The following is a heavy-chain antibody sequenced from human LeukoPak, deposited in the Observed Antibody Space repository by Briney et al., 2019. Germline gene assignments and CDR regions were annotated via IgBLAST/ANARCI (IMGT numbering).Heavy chain of an antibody. CDR1: GFTVSSNY. J-gene: IGHJ6*02. CDR2: IYSGGST. CDR3: AREIVVVPAASRTHYYYYGMDV. V-gene: IGHV3-66*02. Sequence: PGGSLRLSCAASGFTVSSNYMSWVRQAPGKGLEWVSVIYSGGSTYYADSVKGRFTISRDNSKNTLYLQMNSLRAEDTAVYYCAREIVVVPAASRTHYYYYGMDVWAKGPRSPSP. D-gene: IGHD2-2*01.